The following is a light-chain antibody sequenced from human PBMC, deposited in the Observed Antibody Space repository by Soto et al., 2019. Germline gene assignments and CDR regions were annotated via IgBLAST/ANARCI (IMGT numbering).Light chain of an antibody. CDR3: QQYNNWWT. V-gene: IGKV3-15*01. CDR1: QSVSSSN. J-gene: IGKJ1*01. Sequence: EIVLTQSPGTLSLSPWERATLSCRASQSVSSSNLAWYQQKPGQAPRLLIYGASTRATGIPARFTGSGSGTEFTLTISGLQFDDSAVYYCQQYNNWWTFGQGTKVDI. CDR2: GAS.